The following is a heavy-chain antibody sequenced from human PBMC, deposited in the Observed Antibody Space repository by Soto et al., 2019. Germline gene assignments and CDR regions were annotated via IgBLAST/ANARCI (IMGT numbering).Heavy chain of an antibody. V-gene: IGHV3-21*01. CDR1: VFTFSTYS. J-gene: IGHJ5*02. CDR2: ISSSSSYI. Sequence: GGSLSVSCAASVFTFSTYSMNWVRQAPGKGLEWVSSISSSSSYIYYADSVKGRFTISRDNAKNSLYLQMNSLRAEDTAVYYCARDSGHKAWFDPWGQGTLVTVSS. CDR3: ARDSGHKAWFDP.